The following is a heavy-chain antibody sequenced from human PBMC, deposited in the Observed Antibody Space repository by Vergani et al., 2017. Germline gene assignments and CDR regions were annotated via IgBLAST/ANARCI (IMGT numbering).Heavy chain of an antibody. J-gene: IGHJ4*02. CDR1: GGPISSYY. D-gene: IGHD3-10*01. CDR3: ARSRIYYGAGSPDY. V-gene: IGHV4-4*07. Sequence: QLQLQQSGPGLVKPSETLSLTCTVSGGPISSYYWSWIRQPAGKGLEWIGRIYTSGSTNYNPSLKSRVTMSVDTSKNQFYLKLSSVTAADTAVYYCARSRIYYGAGSPDYWGQGTLVTVSS. CDR2: IYTSGST.